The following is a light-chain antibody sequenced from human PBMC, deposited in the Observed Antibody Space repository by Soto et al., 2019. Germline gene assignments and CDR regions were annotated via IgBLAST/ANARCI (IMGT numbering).Light chain of an antibody. CDR3: AAWDDSLSVV. CDR2: RNN. J-gene: IGLJ2*01. V-gene: IGLV1-47*01. Sequence: QSVLTQPPSASGTPGQRVTISCSGSSSNIGSNYVYWYQQLPGTAPKLLIYRNNQRPSGVPDRFSGSKSGPSASLAISVLRSEDEADYYCAAWDDSLSVVFGGGTKLTVL. CDR1: SSNIGSNY.